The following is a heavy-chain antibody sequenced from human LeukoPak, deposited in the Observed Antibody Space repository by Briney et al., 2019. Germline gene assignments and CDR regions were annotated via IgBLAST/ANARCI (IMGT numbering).Heavy chain of an antibody. CDR3: ARDITVFSGTAKVAATLRDY. D-gene: IGHD2-15*01. CDR2: INPSGGST. V-gene: IGHV1-46*01. CDR1: GYTFTSYY. J-gene: IGHJ4*02. Sequence: ASVKVSCKASGYTFTSYYMHWVRQAPGQGLEWMGIINPSGGSTSYAQKFQGRVTMTRDTSTSTVYMELSSLRSEDTAVYYCARDITVFSGTAKVAATLRDYGGKGTLVTVST.